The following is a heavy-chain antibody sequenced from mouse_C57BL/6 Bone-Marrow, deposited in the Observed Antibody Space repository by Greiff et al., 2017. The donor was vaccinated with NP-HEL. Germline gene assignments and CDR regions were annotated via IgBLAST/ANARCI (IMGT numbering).Heavy chain of an antibody. CDR2: INYDGSST. V-gene: IGHV5-16*01. J-gene: IGHJ3*01. D-gene: IGHD1-1*01. Sequence: EVQLVESEGGLVQPGSSMKLSCTASGFTFSDYYMAWVRQVPEKGLEWVANINYDGSSTYYLDSLKSRFIISRDNAKNILYLQMSSLKSEDTATYYCARPVYGSEGFAYWGQGTLVTVSA. CDR3: ARPVYGSEGFAY. CDR1: GFTFSDYY.